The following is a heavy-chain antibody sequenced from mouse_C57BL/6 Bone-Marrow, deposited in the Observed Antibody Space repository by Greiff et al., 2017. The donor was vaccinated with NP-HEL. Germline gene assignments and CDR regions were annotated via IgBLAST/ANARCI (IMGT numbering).Heavy chain of an antibody. V-gene: IGHV3-6*01. CDR1: GYSITSGYY. D-gene: IGHD1-1*01. Sequence: DVQLQESGPGLVKPSQSLSLTCSVTGYSITSGYYWNWIRQFPGNKLEWMGYISYDGSNNYNPSLKNRISITRDTSKNQFFLKLNSVTTEDTATYYCARAQAVVATYWYFDVWGTGTTVTVSS. CDR2: ISYDGSN. CDR3: ARAQAVVATYWYFDV. J-gene: IGHJ1*03.